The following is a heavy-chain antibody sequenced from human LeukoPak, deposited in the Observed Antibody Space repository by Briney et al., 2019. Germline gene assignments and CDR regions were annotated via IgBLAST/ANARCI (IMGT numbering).Heavy chain of an antibody. CDR3: ARANYGSGTYYGQFDY. D-gene: IGHD3-10*01. Sequence: SETLSLTCTVSGGSISGYYWSWIRQPPGKGLEWIGNIYYSGSTNYNPSLKSRVTISVDTSKKQFSLKLSSVTAADTAVYYCARANYGSGTYYGQFDYWGQGTLVTVSS. CDR1: GGSISGYY. V-gene: IGHV4-59*08. CDR2: IYYSGST. J-gene: IGHJ4*02.